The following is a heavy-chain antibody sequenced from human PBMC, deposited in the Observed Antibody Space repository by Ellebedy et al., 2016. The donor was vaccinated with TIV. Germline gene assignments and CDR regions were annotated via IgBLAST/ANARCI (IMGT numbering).Heavy chain of an antibody. CDR1: GYTCTSYD. Sequence: AASVTVSCKASGYTCTSYDINWVRQATGQGLEWMGWMNPNSGNTGYAQKFEGRVTMTRNTSISTAYMELSSLRSEDTAVYYCARGSITIFGVVIKRRYFDLWGRGTLVTVSS. CDR2: MNPNSGNT. J-gene: IGHJ2*01. CDR3: ARGSITIFGVVIKRRYFDL. D-gene: IGHD3-3*01. V-gene: IGHV1-8*01.